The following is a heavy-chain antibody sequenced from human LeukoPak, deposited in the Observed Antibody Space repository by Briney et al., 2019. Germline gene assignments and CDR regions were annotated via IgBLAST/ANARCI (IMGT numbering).Heavy chain of an antibody. CDR1: GGSISSSSCY. CDR3: ARHIPSAFGVVIHGGFDY. D-gene: IGHD3-3*01. V-gene: IGHV4-39*01. CDR2: IYYGGST. Sequence: KPSETLSLTCTVSGGSISSSSCYWGWIRQPPGMGLEWIGSIYYGGSTYYNPSLKSRVTISVDTSKNQFSLKLSSVTAADTAVYYRARHIPSAFGVVIHGGFDYWGQGTMVTVSS. J-gene: IGHJ4*02.